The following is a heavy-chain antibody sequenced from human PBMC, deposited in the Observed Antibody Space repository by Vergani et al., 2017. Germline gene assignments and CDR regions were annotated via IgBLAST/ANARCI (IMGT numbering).Heavy chain of an antibody. CDR2: IKSDGSIT. Sequence: EVQLVESGGGLIHPGGSLRLSCEGSGFRFSGYWMHWVRQSPEKGLVWVSRIKSDGSITNYADSVKGRFTIPRDNAKNTLYLEMNSLRGDDTAIYYCVRARCSGPCFMSNWFDSWGQGTLVTVSS. D-gene: IGHD5-12*01. CDR1: GFRFSGYW. J-gene: IGHJ5*01. V-gene: IGHV3-74*01. CDR3: VRARCSGPCFMSNWFDS.